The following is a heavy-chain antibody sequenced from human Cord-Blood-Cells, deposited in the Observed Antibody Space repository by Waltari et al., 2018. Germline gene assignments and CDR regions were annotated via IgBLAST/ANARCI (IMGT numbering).Heavy chain of an antibody. Sequence: EVQLVESGGGLVKPERSLRLSCTASGFTFGDYAMSWFRQAPGKGRGWVGFIKSKAYGGTTEYAASVKGRFTISRDDSKSIAYLQMNSLKTEDTAVYYCTRADGMITFGGVIVADYWGQGTLVTVSS. D-gene: IGHD3-16*02. CDR1: GFTFGDYA. CDR2: IKSKAYGGTT. V-gene: IGHV3-49*05. CDR3: TRADGMITFGGVIVADY. J-gene: IGHJ4*02.